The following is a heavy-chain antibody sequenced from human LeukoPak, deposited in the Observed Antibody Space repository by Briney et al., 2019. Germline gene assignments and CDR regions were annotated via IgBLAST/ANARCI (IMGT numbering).Heavy chain of an antibody. CDR1: GFTFSSYA. Sequence: GGSLRLSCAASGFTFSSYAMGWVRQAPGKGLEWVSAISGSGGSTYYADSVKGRFTISRDNSKNTLYLQMNSLRAEDTAVYYCAKDSSSSWYQKFDYWGQGTLVTVSS. J-gene: IGHJ4*02. V-gene: IGHV3-23*01. CDR3: AKDSSSSWYQKFDY. D-gene: IGHD6-13*01. CDR2: ISGSGGST.